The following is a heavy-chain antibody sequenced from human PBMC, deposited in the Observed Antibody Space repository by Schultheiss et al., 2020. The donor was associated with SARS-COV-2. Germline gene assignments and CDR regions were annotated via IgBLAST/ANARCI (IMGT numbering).Heavy chain of an antibody. CDR3: ARGFVPYYYYYMDV. CDR1: GYSISSGYY. D-gene: IGHD6-6*01. Sequence: SETLSLTCTVSGYSISSGYYWGWIRQPPGKGLEWIGSIYHSGSTNYNPSLKSRVTISVDTSKNQFSLKLSSVTAADTAVYYCARGFVPYYYYYMDVWGKGTTVTVSS. J-gene: IGHJ6*03. V-gene: IGHV4-38-2*02. CDR2: IYHSGST.